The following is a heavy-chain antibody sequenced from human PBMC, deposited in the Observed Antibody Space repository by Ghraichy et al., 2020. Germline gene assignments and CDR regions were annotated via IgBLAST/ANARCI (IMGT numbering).Heavy chain of an antibody. Sequence: SETLSLTCTVSGGSISSYYWSWIRQPPGKGLEWIGYIYYSGSTNYNPSLKSRVTISVDTSKNQFSLRLSSVTAADTAVYYCARHNLACGRVGPSCSYAFDIWGQGTVVTVSS. CDR3: ARHNLACGRVGPSCSYAFDI. D-gene: IGHD1-26*01. CDR2: IYYSGST. CDR1: GGSISSYY. J-gene: IGHJ3*02. V-gene: IGHV4-59*08.